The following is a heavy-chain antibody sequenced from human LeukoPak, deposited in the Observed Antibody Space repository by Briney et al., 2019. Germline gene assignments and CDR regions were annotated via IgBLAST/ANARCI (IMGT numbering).Heavy chain of an antibody. Sequence: GGSLRLSCATSGFTFSSYAMSWVRQAPGKGLEWVSSISGSGGNTYYADPVKGRFTISRDYSKNSLYLQMNSLRAEDTAVYYCAELGITMIGGVWGKGTTVTISS. CDR2: ISGSGGNT. V-gene: IGHV3-23*01. D-gene: IGHD3-10*02. CDR3: AELGITMIGGV. J-gene: IGHJ6*04. CDR1: GFTFSSYA.